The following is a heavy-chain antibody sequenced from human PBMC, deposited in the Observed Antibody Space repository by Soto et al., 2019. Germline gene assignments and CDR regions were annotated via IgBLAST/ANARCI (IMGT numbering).Heavy chain of an antibody. CDR1: GFTFSSYG. Sequence: PGGSLRLSCAASGFTFSSYGMHWVRQAPGKGLAWVAVISYDGSNKYYADSVKGRFSISRDNSKNTLYLQMNSLRAEDTAVYYFSKESPNCYDSSGPMDVWGQGTTVTVSS. D-gene: IGHD3-22*01. CDR2: ISYDGSNK. CDR3: SKESPNCYDSSGPMDV. J-gene: IGHJ6*02. V-gene: IGHV3-30*18.